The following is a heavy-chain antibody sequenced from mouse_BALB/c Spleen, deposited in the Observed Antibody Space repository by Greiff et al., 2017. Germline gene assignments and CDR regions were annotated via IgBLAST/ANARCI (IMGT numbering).Heavy chain of an antibody. Sequence: LQQPGSELVRPGASVKLSCKASGYSFTSYWMHWVKQRPGQGLEWIGNIYPGSGSTNYDEKFKSKATLTVDTSSSTAYMQLSSLTSEDSAVYYSTRVGYGNYDWYFDVWGEGTTVTVSS. CDR1: GYSFTSYW. V-gene: IGHV1S22*01. J-gene: IGHJ1*01. CDR2: IYPGSGST. D-gene: IGHD2-10*02. CDR3: TRVGYGNYDWYFDV.